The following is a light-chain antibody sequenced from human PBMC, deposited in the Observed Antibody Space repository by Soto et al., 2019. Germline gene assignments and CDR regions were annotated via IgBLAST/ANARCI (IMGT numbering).Light chain of an antibody. Sequence: EIVLTQSPVTLSLSPGERATLSCRASQSVSSIYLAWYQQKPGQAPRLLIYGASSRATGIPDRFSGSGSGTDFTLTISRLEPEEFAVYYCQQYGSSPMYTFGQGTKLEI. J-gene: IGKJ2*01. CDR3: QQYGSSPMYT. CDR2: GAS. CDR1: QSVSSIY. V-gene: IGKV3-20*01.